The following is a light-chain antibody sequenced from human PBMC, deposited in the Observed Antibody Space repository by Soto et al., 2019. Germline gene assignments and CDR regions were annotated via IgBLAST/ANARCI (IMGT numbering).Light chain of an antibody. CDR3: CSYAGNYIYV. Sequence: SALTQPRSVSGSPGQSVTISCTGTSSEVGGYTYVSWYQQNQGKAPKVMIYLVNKRPSGVPDRVSVSKSGNKASLTITGLQAEDESDYYCCSYAGNYIYVFGTGTKVTVL. CDR1: SSEVGGYTY. CDR2: LVN. V-gene: IGLV2-11*01. J-gene: IGLJ1*01.